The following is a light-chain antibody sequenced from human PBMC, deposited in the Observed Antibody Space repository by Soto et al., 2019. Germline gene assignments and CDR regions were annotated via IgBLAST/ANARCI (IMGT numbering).Light chain of an antibody. CDR1: QGISSY. J-gene: IGKJ5*01. CDR2: AAS. CDR3: QQFHSYPIP. V-gene: IGKV1-9*01. Sequence: IQLTQSPSSLSASVGDRVTITCRGSQGISSYLAWYQQRAGKAPDLLIYAASTLQSGVPSRFSGRASRTDFTLTIIRLQPEDLATYYGQQFHSYPIPFGQGTRVEIK.